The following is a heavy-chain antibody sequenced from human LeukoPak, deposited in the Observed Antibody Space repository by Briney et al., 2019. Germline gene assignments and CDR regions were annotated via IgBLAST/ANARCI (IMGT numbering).Heavy chain of an antibody. CDR1: GYSISSGYY. V-gene: IGHV4-38-2*01. CDR2: IYHSGST. J-gene: IGHJ3*02. CDR3: ARGRGVGSGKEMTRKGAFDI. D-gene: IGHD2-15*01. Sequence: PSETLSLTCAVSGYSISSGYYWGWIRQPPGKGLEWIGSIYHSGSTNYNPSLKSRVTISVDTSKNQFSLKLSSVTAADTAVYYCARGRGVGSGKEMTRKGAFDIWGQGTMVTVSS.